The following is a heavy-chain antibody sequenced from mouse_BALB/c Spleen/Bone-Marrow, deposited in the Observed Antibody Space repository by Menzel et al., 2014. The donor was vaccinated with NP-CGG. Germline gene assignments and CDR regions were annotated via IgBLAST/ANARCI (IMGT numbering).Heavy chain of an antibody. V-gene: IGHV5-6-4*01. J-gene: IGHJ4*01. Sequence: VQGVESGGGLVKPGGSLKLSCAASGFTFSSYTMSWVRQTPEKRLEWVATISSGGSYTYYPDSVKGRFTISRDNAKNTLYLQMSSLKSEDTAMYYCTRDPYYYGSSYAMDYWGQGTSVTVSS. CDR1: GFTFSSYT. D-gene: IGHD1-1*01. CDR2: ISSGGSYT. CDR3: TRDPYYYGSSYAMDY.